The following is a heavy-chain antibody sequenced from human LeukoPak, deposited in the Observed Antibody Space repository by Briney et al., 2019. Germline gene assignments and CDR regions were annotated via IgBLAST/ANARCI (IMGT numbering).Heavy chain of an antibody. V-gene: IGHV3-7*01. CDR2: IKQDGSEK. CDR3: ARSFSRLWFGELLDNWFDP. Sequence: GGSLRLSCAASGFTFSSYWMSWVRQAPGKGLEWVANIKQDGSEKYYVDSVKGRFTISRDNAKNSLYLQMNSLRAEDTAVYYCARSFSRLWFGELLDNWFDPWGRGTLVTVSS. J-gene: IGHJ5*02. CDR1: GFTFSSYW. D-gene: IGHD3-10*01.